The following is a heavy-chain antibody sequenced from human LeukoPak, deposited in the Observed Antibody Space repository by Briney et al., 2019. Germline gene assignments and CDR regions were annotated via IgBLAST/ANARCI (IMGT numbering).Heavy chain of an antibody. CDR3: AKEIIGSSSWYSPAFDV. V-gene: IGHV3-23*01. J-gene: IGHJ3*01. Sequence: PGASLILSCAASGFTFSSYAMSWVRQAPGKGLGWVSAISGSGGSTYYADSVKGRFTISRDNSKNTLYLQMNSLRAEDTAVYYCAKEIIGSSSWYSPAFDVWGQGTMVTVSS. CDR2: ISGSGGST. D-gene: IGHD6-13*01. CDR1: GFTFSSYA.